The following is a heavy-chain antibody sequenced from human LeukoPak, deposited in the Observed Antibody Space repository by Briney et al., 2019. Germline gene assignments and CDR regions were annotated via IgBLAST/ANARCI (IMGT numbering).Heavy chain of an antibody. CDR1: GFTFSSYE. CDR3: ARAPSYYYESSGFYLDY. J-gene: IGHJ4*02. CDR2: ISSSGSTI. Sequence: GGSLRLSCAASGFTFSSYEMNWVRQAPGKGLEWVSYISSSGSTIYYADSVKGRFTISRDNAKNSLYLQMNSLSAEDTAVYYCARAPSYYYESSGFYLDYWGQGTLVTVST. V-gene: IGHV3-48*03. D-gene: IGHD3-22*01.